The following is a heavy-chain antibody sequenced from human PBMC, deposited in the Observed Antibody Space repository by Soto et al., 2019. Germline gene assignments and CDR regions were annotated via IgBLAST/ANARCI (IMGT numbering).Heavy chain of an antibody. J-gene: IGHJ4*02. CDR2: IYGSGRGI. CDR1: GFTFSSFA. V-gene: IGHV3-23*05. D-gene: IGHD2-21*01. CDR3: AKDAVYNDGLWLMDH. Sequence: GGSLRLSCAASGFTFSSFALSWVRQAPGKGLEWVSGIYGSGRGIEYADSVKGRFTISRDNSKNTVYLQMTDLRADDTAVYYCAKDAVYNDGLWLMDHWGQGTPVTVSS.